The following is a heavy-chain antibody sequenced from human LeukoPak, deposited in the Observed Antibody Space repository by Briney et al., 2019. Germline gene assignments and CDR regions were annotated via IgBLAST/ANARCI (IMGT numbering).Heavy chain of an antibody. Sequence: SETLSLICSVCGGSISSYYWSWIRLPPGKGLEGIGYIYYTGATYYNPSLKSRVTISLDTSKNQLSLKLSSVTAADAAVYYCARAGYSYGTGYYFDYWGQGALVTVSS. V-gene: IGHV4-59*13. CDR1: GGSISSYY. J-gene: IGHJ4*02. D-gene: IGHD5-18*01. CDR3: ARAGYSYGTGYYFDY. CDR2: IYYTGAT.